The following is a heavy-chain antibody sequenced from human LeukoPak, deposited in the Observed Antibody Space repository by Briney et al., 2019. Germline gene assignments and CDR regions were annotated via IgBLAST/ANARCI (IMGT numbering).Heavy chain of an antibody. V-gene: IGHV1-46*01. J-gene: IGHJ4*02. Sequence: GASVKVSCKASGYTFTSYDINWVRQATGQGLEWMGIINPRGGSTDYAQKFQDRITMTSDTSTSTVYMELKSLTSEDTAVYFCARVGTTGATADNWGQGTLVTVSS. CDR2: INPRGGST. D-gene: IGHD4-11*01. CDR3: ARVGTTGATADN. CDR1: GYTFTSYD.